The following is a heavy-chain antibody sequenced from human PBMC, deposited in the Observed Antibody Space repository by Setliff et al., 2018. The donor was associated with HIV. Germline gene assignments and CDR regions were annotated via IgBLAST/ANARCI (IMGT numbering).Heavy chain of an antibody. CDR1: GFIFTSSA. Sequence: GASVKVSCKASGFIFTSSAMQWVRQARGQRLEWIGWIVVGSSNTNYAQKFQDRVTITRDTSTSTAYVELSSLKSEDTAVYYCAASVGKEGYYYYYMDVWGKGTSVTVSS. V-gene: IGHV1-58*02. CDR3: AASVGKEGYYYYYMDV. CDR2: IVVGSSNT. D-gene: IGHD2-15*01. J-gene: IGHJ6*03.